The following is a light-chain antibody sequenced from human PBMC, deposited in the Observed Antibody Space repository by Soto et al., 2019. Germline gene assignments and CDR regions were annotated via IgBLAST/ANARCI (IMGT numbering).Light chain of an antibody. V-gene: IGLV2-23*01. J-gene: IGLJ1*01. CDR2: EDT. CDR1: TSFVGSYNL. CDR3: CSYVGASTYV. Sequence: QSALTQPASVSGSPGQSITISCTGTTSFVGSYNLVSWYQQHTGKAPQVLIYEDTKRPSGVSNRFSGSISGGTASLTISGLQAEDEADYYCCSYVGASTYVFGTGTKLTVL.